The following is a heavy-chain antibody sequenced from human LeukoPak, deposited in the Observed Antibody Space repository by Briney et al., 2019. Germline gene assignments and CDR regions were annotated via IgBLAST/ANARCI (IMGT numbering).Heavy chain of an antibody. V-gene: IGHV5-51*01. CDR1: GYSFTNYW. CDR3: ARPLLGPYYFDY. Sequence: GESLKISCKASGYSFTNYWIAWVRQMPGKGLEWVGIIYPGDSDARYSPSFQGQVTISADKSITTTYLQWSGLKASDTAIYYCARPLLGPYYFDYWGPGTLVTVSS. D-gene: IGHD3-10*01. J-gene: IGHJ4*02. CDR2: IYPGDSDA.